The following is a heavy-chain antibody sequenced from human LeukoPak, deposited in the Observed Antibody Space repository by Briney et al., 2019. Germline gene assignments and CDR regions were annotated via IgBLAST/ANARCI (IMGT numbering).Heavy chain of an antibody. CDR2: IIPIFGTA. V-gene: IGHV1-69*13. D-gene: IGHD3-16*02. CDR3: ARALYDYVWGSYRYCWFDP. J-gene: IGHJ5*02. Sequence: SVKVSCKASGGTFSSYAISWVRQAPGQGLEWMGGIIPIFGTANYAQKFQGRVTITADESTSTAYMELSSLRSEDTAVYYCARALYDYVWGSYRYCWFDPWGQGTLVTVSS. CDR1: GGTFSSYA.